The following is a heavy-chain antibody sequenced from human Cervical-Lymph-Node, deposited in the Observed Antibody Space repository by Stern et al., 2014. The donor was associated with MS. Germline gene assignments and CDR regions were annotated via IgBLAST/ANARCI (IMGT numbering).Heavy chain of an antibody. Sequence: ESGPALVKPTQTLTLTCTFSGFSLSTSGMRVSWIRQPPGNALEWLARIDWGDDKFYSTSLKSRLTISHDTSNNPVGLTLTNMDPVDTASYYCARMGDSSGYGFDYWGQGTLATVSS. CDR1: GFSLSTSGMR. CDR2: IDWGDDK. D-gene: IGHD3-22*01. V-gene: IGHV2-70*04. CDR3: ARMGDSSGYGFDY. J-gene: IGHJ4*02.